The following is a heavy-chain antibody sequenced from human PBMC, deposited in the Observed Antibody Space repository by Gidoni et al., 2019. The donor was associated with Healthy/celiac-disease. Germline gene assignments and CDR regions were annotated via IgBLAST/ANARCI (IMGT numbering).Heavy chain of an antibody. J-gene: IGHJ5*02. CDR2: ISYDGSNK. CDR3: AKQLGGIYCSSTSCYKENWFDP. D-gene: IGHD2-2*02. Sequence: QVQLVESGGGVVQPGRSLRLVCAAVGFAFSSYAMHCLLQAPGKGLEWVAVISYDGSNKYYADSVKGRFTISRDNSKNTLHLQMSSLRPEDTAVYYCAKQLGGIYCSSTSCYKENWFDPWGQGTLVTVSS. V-gene: IGHV3-30-3*02. CDR1: GFAFSSYA.